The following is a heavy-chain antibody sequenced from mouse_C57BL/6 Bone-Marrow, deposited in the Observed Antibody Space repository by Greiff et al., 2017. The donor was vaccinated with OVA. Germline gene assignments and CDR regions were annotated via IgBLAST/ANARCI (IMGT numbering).Heavy chain of an antibody. CDR3: ARRAY. CDR2: NYPGDGDT. J-gene: IGHJ3*01. Sequence: VQLQQSGAELVKPGASAKISCKASGYAFSSNWTNWVKQRPGKGLEWIGQNYPGDGDTNDNGKFKGKATLTADKSSSTAYRPLSSLTSEDSAVYFCARRAYWGQGTLVTVSA. CDR1: GYAFSSNW. V-gene: IGHV1-80*01.